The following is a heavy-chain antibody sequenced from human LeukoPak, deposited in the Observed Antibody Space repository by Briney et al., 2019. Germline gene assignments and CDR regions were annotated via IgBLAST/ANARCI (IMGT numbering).Heavy chain of an antibody. V-gene: IGHV3-48*03. CDR2: ISISARSI. CDR3: VRDGGTRNYLN. J-gene: IGHJ4*02. Sequence: TGRSLRLSCAASGFTFSNYEMNWVRQAPGKGLEWVSYISISARSIYYSGAVKGRFTISRDDAKISLFLQMNSLRVEDTAVYYCVRDGGTRNYLNWGQGTLVTVSS. D-gene: IGHD1-7*01. CDR1: GFTFSNYE.